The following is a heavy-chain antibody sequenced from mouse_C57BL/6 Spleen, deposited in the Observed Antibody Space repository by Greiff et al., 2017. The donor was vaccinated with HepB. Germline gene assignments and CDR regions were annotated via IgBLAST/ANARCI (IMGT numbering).Heavy chain of an antibody. CDR2: IWSGGST. Sequence: QVQLQQSGPGLVQPSQSLSITCTVSGFSLTSYGVHWVRQSPGKGLEWLGVIWSGGSTDYNAAFISRLSIRKDNSKCQVFFKMNSLQTDDTAIYYCAGRGGNYVSLDMDDWGQGTSVTVSS. J-gene: IGHJ4*01. CDR3: AGRGGNYVSLDMDD. CDR1: GFSLTSYG. V-gene: IGHV2-2*01. D-gene: IGHD2-1*01.